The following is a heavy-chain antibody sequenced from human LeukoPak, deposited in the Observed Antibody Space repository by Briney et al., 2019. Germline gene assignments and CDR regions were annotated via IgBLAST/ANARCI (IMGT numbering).Heavy chain of an antibody. CDR1: GYTFTSYG. CDR2: ISAYNGNT. Sequence: ASVKVSCKASGYTFTSYGISWVRQAPGQGLEWMGWISAYNGNTNYAQKLQGRVTMTTDTSTSTAYMELRSLRSDDTAVYYGARDCSSTSCYTWMRDLYGMDVWGQGTTVTVSS. D-gene: IGHD2-2*02. V-gene: IGHV1-18*01. CDR3: ARDCSSTSCYTWMRDLYGMDV. J-gene: IGHJ6*02.